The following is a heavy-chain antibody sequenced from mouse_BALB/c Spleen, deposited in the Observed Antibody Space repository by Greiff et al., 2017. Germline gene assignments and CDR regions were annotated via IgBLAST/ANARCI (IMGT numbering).Heavy chain of an antibody. J-gene: IGHJ4*01. V-gene: IGHV1-7*01. CDR1: GYTFTSYW. CDR2: INPSTGYT. CDR3: ARFPPYDAMDY. Sequence: QVQLQQSGAELAKPGASVKMSCKASGYTFTSYWMHWVKQRPGQGLEWIGYINPSTGYTEYNQKFKDKATLTADKSSSTAYMQLSSLTSEDSAVYYCARFPPYDAMDYWGQGTSVTVSS.